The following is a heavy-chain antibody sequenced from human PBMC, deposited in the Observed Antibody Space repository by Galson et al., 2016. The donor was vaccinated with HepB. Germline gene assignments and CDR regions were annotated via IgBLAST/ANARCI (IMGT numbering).Heavy chain of an antibody. V-gene: IGHV4-31*03. CDR1: GGSISVGHHY. D-gene: IGHD2/OR15-2a*01. CDR3: VRDVVIVLPTATALSYYYYMDV. J-gene: IGHJ6*03. Sequence: TLSLTCNVSGGSISVGHHYWSWIRQHPGKGLEWIGYIYYSGSTYYNPSLKSRLTISVDTSKNQFSLKLRSVTAADTAVYYCVRDVVIVLPTATALSYYYYMDVWGKGTTVTVSS. CDR2: IYYSGST.